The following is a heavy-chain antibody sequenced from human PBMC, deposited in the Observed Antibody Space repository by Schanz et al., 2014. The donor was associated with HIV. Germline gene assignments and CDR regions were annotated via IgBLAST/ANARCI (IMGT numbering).Heavy chain of an antibody. CDR2: ISAGVGTA. J-gene: IGHJ4*02. CDR3: ARGFQGFDY. D-gene: IGHD3-10*01. V-gene: IGHV3-23*04. CDR1: GFSFNNYG. Sequence: VHLVESGGGVVQPGRSRRLSCTASGFSFNNYGMSWVRQAPGKGLEWVSTISAGVGTASYADSVKGRFTISRDNSKNTMFLQMNSLRAEDTSVYYCARGFQGFDYWGQGTLVTVSS.